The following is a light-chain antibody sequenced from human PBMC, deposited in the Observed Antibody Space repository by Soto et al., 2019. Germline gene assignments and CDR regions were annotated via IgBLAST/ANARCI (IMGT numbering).Light chain of an antibody. Sequence: QCVLTQPRSVSGSPGQSVAISCTGSSIGGFNYVSWYQQHPGKAPRVVIYDVYKRPSGVPDRFSGSKYGNTASLTISGLQADDEADYYCCTYAGIYTYVFGSGTKVTVL. J-gene: IGLJ1*01. CDR1: SIGGFNY. V-gene: IGLV2-11*01. CDR3: CTYAGIYTYV. CDR2: DVY.